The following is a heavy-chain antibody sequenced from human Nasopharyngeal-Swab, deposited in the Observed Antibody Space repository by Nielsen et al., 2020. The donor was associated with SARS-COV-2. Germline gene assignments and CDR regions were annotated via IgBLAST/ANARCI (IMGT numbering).Heavy chain of an antibody. CDR3: ARFGDPGIAAAGTWFDP. V-gene: IGHV5-51*01. CDR2: IYPGDSDT. D-gene: IGHD6-13*01. Sequence: GESLKISCQGSGYSFTSYWIGWVRQMPGKGLEWMGIIYPGDSDTRYSPSFQGQVTISADKSISTAYLQWSSLKASDTAMYYCARFGDPGIAAAGTWFDPWGQGTLVTVSS. CDR1: GYSFTSYW. J-gene: IGHJ5*02.